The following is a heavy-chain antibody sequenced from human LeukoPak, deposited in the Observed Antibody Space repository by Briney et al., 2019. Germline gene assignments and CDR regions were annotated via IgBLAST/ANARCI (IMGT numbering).Heavy chain of an antibody. CDR1: GFTFSSYA. V-gene: IGHV3-23*01. J-gene: IGHJ4*02. CDR3: ARRIQSWYYFDY. CDR2: TSGSGGNT. D-gene: IGHD5-18*01. Sequence: GGSLRLSCAVSGFTFSSYAMSWVRQAPGKGLEWVSATSGSGGNTHYADSVKGRFTISRDNSKNTLYLQMNSLRAEDTAVYYCARRIQSWYYFDYWGQGTLVTVPS.